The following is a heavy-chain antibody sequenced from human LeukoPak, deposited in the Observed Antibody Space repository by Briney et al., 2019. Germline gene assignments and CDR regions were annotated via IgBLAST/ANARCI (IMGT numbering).Heavy chain of an antibody. CDR1: GYTFTGYY. J-gene: IGHJ6*03. CDR3: ARDPLPAAMRGYYYYYYMDV. V-gene: IGHV1-2*02. CDR2: INPNSGGT. D-gene: IGHD2-2*01. Sequence: EASVKVSCKASGYTFTGYYMHWVRQAPGQGLEWMGWINPNSGGTNYAQKFQGRITMTRDTSISTAYMELSRLRSDDTAVYYCARDPLPAAMRGYYYYYYMDVWGKGTTVTVSS.